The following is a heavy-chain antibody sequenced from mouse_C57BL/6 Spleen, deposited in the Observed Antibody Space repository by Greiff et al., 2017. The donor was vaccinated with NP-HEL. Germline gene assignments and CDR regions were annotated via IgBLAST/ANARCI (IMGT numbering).Heavy chain of an antibody. CDR1: GYTFTSYW. CDR2: INPSNIGT. CDR3: ARWGYYAMDY. J-gene: IGHJ4*01. V-gene: IGHV1-53*01. Sequence: QVQLQQSGSELVKPGASVKLSCKASGYTFTSYWMHWVKQRPGQGLEWIGNINPSNIGTNYNEKFKSKATLTVDTFFSTAYMHLNSLTSEDSAVYYCARWGYYAMDYWGQGTSVTVSS.